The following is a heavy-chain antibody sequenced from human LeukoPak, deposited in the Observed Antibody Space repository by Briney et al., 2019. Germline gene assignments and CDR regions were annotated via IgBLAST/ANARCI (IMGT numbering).Heavy chain of an antibody. CDR3: ARVPRGVGGGYYYYYMDV. D-gene: IGHD3-10*01. CDR2: ISAYNGNT. Sequence: ASVKVSCKASGYTFTSYGISWVRQAPGQGLEWMGWISAYNGNTNYAQKLQGRVTMTTDTSTSTAYMELRSLRSDDTAVYYCARVPRGVGGGYYYYYMDVWGKGTTVTVSS. CDR1: GYTFTSYG. J-gene: IGHJ6*03. V-gene: IGHV1-18*01.